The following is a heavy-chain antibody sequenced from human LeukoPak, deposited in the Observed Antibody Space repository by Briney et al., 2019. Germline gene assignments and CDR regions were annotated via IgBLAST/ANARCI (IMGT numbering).Heavy chain of an antibody. V-gene: IGHV3-64*02. CDR2: IGGGGVTT. D-gene: IGHD6-13*01. CDR3: SRIGYSSNCADH. Sequence: PGGSLRLSCAASGFTFSSYSMHWVRQAPGKGPEFVSVIGGGGVTTFYADSVKDRFTISRDNAKNSLFLQLNSLRVEDTAVYYCSRIGYSSNCADHWGQGTLVTVSS. CDR1: GFTFSSYS. J-gene: IGHJ4*02.